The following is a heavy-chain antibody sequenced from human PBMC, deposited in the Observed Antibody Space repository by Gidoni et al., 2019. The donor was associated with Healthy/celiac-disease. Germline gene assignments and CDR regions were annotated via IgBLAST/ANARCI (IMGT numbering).Heavy chain of an antibody. Sequence: EVQLLESGGGSVQPGGSLRLSCSVSGFPFSNYAMNWVLQAQGQCLAGVSVISPDVGSPYYADSVKGLFTISIDNSKHTLFLEMNNLRAEDTAVYYCTRDGKFRTDGFDVWGPGSMVTVSS. J-gene: IGHJ3*01. D-gene: IGHD1-26*01. CDR1: GFPFSNYA. CDR2: ISPDVGSP. V-gene: IGHV3-23*03. CDR3: TRDGKFRTDGFDV.